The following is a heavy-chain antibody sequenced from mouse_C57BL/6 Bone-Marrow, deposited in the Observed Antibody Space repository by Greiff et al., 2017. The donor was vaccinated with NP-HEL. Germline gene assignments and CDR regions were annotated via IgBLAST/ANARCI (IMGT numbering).Heavy chain of an antibody. V-gene: IGHV5-17*01. CDR1: GFTFSDYG. CDR3: ARLSTSWFAY. J-gene: IGHJ3*01. CDR2: ISSGSSTI. Sequence: DVQLQESGGGLVKPGGSLKLSCAASGFTFSDYGMHWVRQAPEKGLEWVAYISSGSSTIYYADTVKGRFTISRDNAKNTLFLQMTSLRSEDTAMYYCARLSTSWFAYWGQGTLVTVSA.